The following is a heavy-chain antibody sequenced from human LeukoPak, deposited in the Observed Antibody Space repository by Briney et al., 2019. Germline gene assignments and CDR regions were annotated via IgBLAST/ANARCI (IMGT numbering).Heavy chain of an antibody. J-gene: IGHJ4*02. CDR2: IYPGDSDT. Sequence: GESLKISCKGSGYSFSNYWIGWVRQMPGKGLEWMGIIYPGDSDTRYSPSFQGQVTISADKSINTAYLQWSSLKASDTAMYCCARLYGYYFDYWGQGTLDTVSS. CDR1: GYSFSNYW. CDR3: ARLYGYYFDY. D-gene: IGHD4-17*01. V-gene: IGHV5-51*01.